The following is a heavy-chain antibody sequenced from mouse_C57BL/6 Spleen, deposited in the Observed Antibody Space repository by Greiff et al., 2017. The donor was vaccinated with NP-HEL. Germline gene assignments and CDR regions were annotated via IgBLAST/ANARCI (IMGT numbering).Heavy chain of an antibody. D-gene: IGHD2-3*01. Sequence: QVHVKQSGAELVRPGTSVKMSCKASGYTFTNYWIGWAKQRPGHGLEWIGDIYPGGGYTNYNEKFKGKATLTADKSSSTAYMQFSSLTSEDSAIYYCARRYDGYFDYWGQGTTLTVSS. CDR2: IYPGGGYT. V-gene: IGHV1-63*01. CDR3: ARRYDGYFDY. J-gene: IGHJ2*01. CDR1: GYTFTNYW.